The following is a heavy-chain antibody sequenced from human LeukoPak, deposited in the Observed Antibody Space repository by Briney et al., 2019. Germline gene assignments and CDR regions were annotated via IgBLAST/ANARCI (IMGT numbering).Heavy chain of an antibody. CDR2: ISYDGSNK. J-gene: IGHJ5*02. CDR1: GFTFSSYA. CDR3: ARDLGIVVVPAAMSWFDP. Sequence: PGGSLRLSCASSGFTFSSYAMHWVRQAPGKGLEWVAVISYDGSNKYYADSVKGRFTISRDNSKNTLYLQMNSLRAEDTTVYYCARDLGIVVVPAAMSWFDPWGQGTLVTVSS. D-gene: IGHD2-2*01. V-gene: IGHV3-30-3*01.